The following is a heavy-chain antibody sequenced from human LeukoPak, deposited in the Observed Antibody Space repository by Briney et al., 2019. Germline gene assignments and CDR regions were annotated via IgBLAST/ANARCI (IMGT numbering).Heavy chain of an antibody. D-gene: IGHD3-3*01. J-gene: IGHJ4*02. CDR1: GFTFSSYA. V-gene: IGHV3-23*01. CDR3: ARSRSYVLRFLEWLLSPLDY. CDR2: ISGSGGST. Sequence: GASLRLSCAASGFTFSSYAMSWVRQAPGKGLEWVSAISGSGGSTYYADSVKGRFTISRDNSKNTLYLQMNSLRAEDTAVYYCARSRSYVLRFLEWLLSPLDYWGQGTLVTVSS.